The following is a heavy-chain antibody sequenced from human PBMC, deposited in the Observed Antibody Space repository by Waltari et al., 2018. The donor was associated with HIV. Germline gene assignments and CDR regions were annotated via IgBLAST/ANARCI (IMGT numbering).Heavy chain of an antibody. CDR1: GYTFTGYY. D-gene: IGHD1-26*01. V-gene: IGHV1-2*02. CDR3: ARGRSTSSNFDY. Sequence: QVQLVQSGAEVKKPGASVKVSCKASGYTFTGYYMHWVRQAPGQGLEWMGWINPNSGGTNNAQKCQGRVTMTRDTSISTAYMERSRLRSDDTAVYYCARGRSTSSNFDYWGQGTLVTVSS. CDR2: INPNSGGT. J-gene: IGHJ4*02.